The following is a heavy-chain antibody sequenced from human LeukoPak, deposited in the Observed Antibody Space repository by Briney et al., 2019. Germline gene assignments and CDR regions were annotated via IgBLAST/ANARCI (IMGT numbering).Heavy chain of an antibody. V-gene: IGHV4-59*01. D-gene: IGHD2/OR15-2a*01. Sequence: SETLSLTCTVSGGSISTYYWTWIRQPPGRGLEWIGYIYYSGITNYNPSLKSRVTMSVDTSRNQFSLKLSSVTAADTAVYYCAKGGSTNFYYGDVWGQGTTVTVSS. CDR3: AKGGSTNFYYGDV. J-gene: IGHJ6*02. CDR1: GGSISTYY. CDR2: IYYSGIT.